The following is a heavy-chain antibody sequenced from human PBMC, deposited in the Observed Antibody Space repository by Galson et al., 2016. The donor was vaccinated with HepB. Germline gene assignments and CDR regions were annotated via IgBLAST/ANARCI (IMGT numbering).Heavy chain of an antibody. J-gene: IGHJ4*02. V-gene: IGHV3-11*06. Sequence: SLRLSCAASGFSVGVYYMAWIRQAPGKGLEWVSSISGGSTYTYYAASVKGRFTIYRDDARNSLFLQVNGLRAEDTAVYYCARENWGPLDWWGQGTPVTVSS. D-gene: IGHD3-16*01. CDR3: ARENWGPLDW. CDR2: ISGGSTYT. CDR1: GFSVGVYY.